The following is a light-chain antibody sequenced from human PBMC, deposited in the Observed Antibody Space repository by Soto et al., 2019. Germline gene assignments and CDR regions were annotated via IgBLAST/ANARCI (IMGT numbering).Light chain of an antibody. CDR3: QQYGSSPGT. Sequence: EIELTQSPGTLSSSPGDRGTLSCRASQSVSGSYFAWYQQKPGQAPSLLVYGASSRATGIPDRFSGSGSGTDVTLTIRGLEPEDVAVYYCQQYGSSPGTFGQGTKVQIK. CDR2: GAS. J-gene: IGKJ2*01. CDR1: QSVSGSY. V-gene: IGKV3-20*01.